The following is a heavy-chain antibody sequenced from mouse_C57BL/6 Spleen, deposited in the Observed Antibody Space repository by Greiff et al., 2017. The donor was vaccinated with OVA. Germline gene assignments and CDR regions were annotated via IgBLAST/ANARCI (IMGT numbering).Heavy chain of an antibody. V-gene: IGHV1-64*01. CDR3: ARGGYGSTLYYFDY. Sequence: QVQLQQPGAELVKPGASVKLSCKASGYTFTSYWMHWVKQRPGQGLEWLGMIHPNSGSTNYNEKFKSKATLTVDKSSSTAYMQLSSLTSEDSAVYYCARGGYGSTLYYFDYWGQGTTLTVSS. CDR2: IHPNSGST. D-gene: IGHD1-1*01. CDR1: GYTFTSYW. J-gene: IGHJ2*01.